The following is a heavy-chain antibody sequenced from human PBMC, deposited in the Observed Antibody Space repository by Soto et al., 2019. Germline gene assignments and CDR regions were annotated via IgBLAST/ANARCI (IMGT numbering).Heavy chain of an antibody. Sequence: GGSLRLSCAASGFTFSSYGMHWVRQAPGKGLEWVAVISYDGSNKYYADSVKGRFTISRDNSKNTLYLQMNSLRAEDTAVYYCAKVGSNYVLMDVWGQGTTVTVSS. V-gene: IGHV3-30*18. CDR2: ISYDGSNK. CDR3: AKVGSNYVLMDV. CDR1: GFTFSSYG. J-gene: IGHJ6*02. D-gene: IGHD4-4*01.